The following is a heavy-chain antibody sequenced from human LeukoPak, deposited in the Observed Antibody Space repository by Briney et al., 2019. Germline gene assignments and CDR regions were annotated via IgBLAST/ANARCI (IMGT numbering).Heavy chain of an antibody. CDR1: GGSISSYY. CDR2: ISGSGTI. Sequence: SETLSLTCTVSGGSISSYYWSWIRQPAGKGLEWIGRISGSGTITYNPALQSRLSISIDTSKNQFSLKLMSVTAADTAVYYCARDSGTTGEVKFDPWGQGTLVAVSS. V-gene: IGHV4-4*07. D-gene: IGHD3-10*01. CDR3: ARDSGTTGEVKFDP. J-gene: IGHJ5*02.